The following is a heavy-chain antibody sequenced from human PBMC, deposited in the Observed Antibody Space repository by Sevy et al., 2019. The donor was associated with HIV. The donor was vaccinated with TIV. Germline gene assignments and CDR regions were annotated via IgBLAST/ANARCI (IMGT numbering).Heavy chain of an antibody. CDR1: GYSLSKLS. CDR2: LDPGNGEI. J-gene: IGHJ5*02. D-gene: IGHD2-15*01. Sequence: ASVKVSCKVFGYSLSKLSMHWVRQAPGKGLEWMGSLDPGNGEITYAQTLQGRVTMTEDTSTDTAYMELSGLTSEDTATYYCATVGLGYYSGSSYYQGDWFDPWPGNPGHRLL. CDR3: ATVGLGYYSGSSYYQGDWFDP. V-gene: IGHV1-24*01.